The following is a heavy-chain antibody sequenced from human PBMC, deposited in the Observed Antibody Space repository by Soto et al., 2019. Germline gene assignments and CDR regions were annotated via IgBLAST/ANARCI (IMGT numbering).Heavy chain of an antibody. Sequence: QLQLQESGSGLVKPSQTLSLTCAVSGGSISSGGYSWSWIRQPPGKGLEWIGYTYHSGSTHYNPSXKXXVTISVDRSKNQFSLKLRSVTAADTAVYYCASLTAAGAFDIWGQGTMVTVSS. CDR3: ASLTAAGAFDI. D-gene: IGHD6-25*01. V-gene: IGHV4-30-2*01. J-gene: IGHJ3*02. CDR1: GGSISSGGYS. CDR2: TYHSGST.